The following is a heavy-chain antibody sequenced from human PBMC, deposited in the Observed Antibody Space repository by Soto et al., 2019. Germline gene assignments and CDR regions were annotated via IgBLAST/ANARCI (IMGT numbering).Heavy chain of an antibody. Sequence: GGSLRLSCAASGFIFRSYGMSWVRQAPGKGLEWVSAISGSGDSPYYADSVKGRFTVSRDNSKNTLYLQMTSLRAEDTAVYYCAKATWGYWYFDLWGRGTLVTVSS. CDR1: GFIFRSYG. CDR3: AKATWGYWYFDL. J-gene: IGHJ2*01. CDR2: ISGSGDSP. V-gene: IGHV3-23*01. D-gene: IGHD7-27*01.